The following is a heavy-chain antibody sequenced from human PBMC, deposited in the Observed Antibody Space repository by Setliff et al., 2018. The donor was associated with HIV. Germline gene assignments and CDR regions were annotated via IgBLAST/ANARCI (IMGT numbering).Heavy chain of an antibody. CDR1: GDSVSSRSYY. Sequence: PSETLSLTCTVSGDSVSSRSYYWSWIRQPPGKGLEWIGYIYYSGSTNYNPSLKSRVTISVDTSKNHFSLKLSSVIAADTAVYYCARIFGDQGYYYGMDVWGQGTTVTSP. V-gene: IGHV4-61*03. J-gene: IGHJ6*02. CDR3: ARIFGDQGYYYGMDV. D-gene: IGHD3-3*01. CDR2: IYYSGST.